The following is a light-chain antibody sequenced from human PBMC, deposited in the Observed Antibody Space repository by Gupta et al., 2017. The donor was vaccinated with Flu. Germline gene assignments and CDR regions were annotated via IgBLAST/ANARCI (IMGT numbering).Light chain of an antibody. CDR3: MQGEHWPCD. Sequence: ALGQPASISCRSSQSLVYSDGNTVLHWFQQRPGQSPRRLIYLVSHRDSGVPDRVSGSGSGTDFTLKISRVEAEDVGFYFCMQGEHWPCDFGQGTKVEIK. CDR1: QSLVYSDGNTV. V-gene: IGKV2-30*01. CDR2: LVS. J-gene: IGKJ1*01.